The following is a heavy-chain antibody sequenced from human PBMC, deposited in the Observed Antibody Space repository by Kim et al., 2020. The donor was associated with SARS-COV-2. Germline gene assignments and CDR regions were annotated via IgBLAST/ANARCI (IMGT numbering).Heavy chain of an antibody. CDR1: GFTFSSYA. J-gene: IGHJ5*02. V-gene: IGHV3-23*01. CDR2: ISGSGGST. Sequence: GGSLRLSCAASGFTFSSYAMSWVRQAPGKGLEWVSAISGSGGSTYYADSVKGRFTISRDNSKNTVYLQMNSLRAEDTAVYYCAKDRKQQLVRPGFDPWGQGTLVTVSS. D-gene: IGHD6-13*01. CDR3: AKDRKQQLVRPGFDP.